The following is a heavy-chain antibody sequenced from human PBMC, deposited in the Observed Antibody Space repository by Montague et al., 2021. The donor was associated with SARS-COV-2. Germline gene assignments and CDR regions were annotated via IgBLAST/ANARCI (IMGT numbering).Heavy chain of an antibody. Sequence: SETLSLTCAVYGGSFSGYYWSWVRQAPGKGLEWIGEINHSGSTHYNPSLKSRVSMSVDTSKNQFSLKMSSVTAADTAVYYCAREVSGSYYNGWFDPWGQGTLVTVSS. J-gene: IGHJ5*02. CDR1: GGSFSGYY. V-gene: IGHV4-34*01. D-gene: IGHD3-10*01. CDR2: INHSGST. CDR3: AREVSGSYYNGWFDP.